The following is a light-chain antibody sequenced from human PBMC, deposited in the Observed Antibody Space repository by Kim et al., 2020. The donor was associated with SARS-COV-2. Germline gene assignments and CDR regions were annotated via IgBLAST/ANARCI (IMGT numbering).Light chain of an antibody. CDR1: QSVISTY. Sequence: SPVEIAPLSCRASQSVISTYLAWYQQKPGQAPRLLIYITSTRASGIPDRFSGSGSGTDFTLTISKLEPEDFAVYYCQQYGSSPWTFGQGTKVDIK. CDR2: ITS. J-gene: IGKJ1*01. V-gene: IGKV3-20*01. CDR3: QQYGSSPWT.